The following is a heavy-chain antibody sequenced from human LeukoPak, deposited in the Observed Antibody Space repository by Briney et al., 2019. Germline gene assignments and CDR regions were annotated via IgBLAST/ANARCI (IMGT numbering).Heavy chain of an antibody. V-gene: IGHV3-21*01. CDR2: ISSSSSYI. CDR3: ARGSAAAGTIKNFDH. D-gene: IGHD6-13*01. J-gene: IGHJ4*02. CDR1: GFTFSSYS. Sequence: PGGSLRLSCAASGFTFSSYSMNWVRQAPGKGLEWVSSISSSSSYIYYADSVKGRFTISRDNAKNSLYLQMNSLRAEDTAVYYCARGSAAAGTIKNFDHWGQGTLVTVSS.